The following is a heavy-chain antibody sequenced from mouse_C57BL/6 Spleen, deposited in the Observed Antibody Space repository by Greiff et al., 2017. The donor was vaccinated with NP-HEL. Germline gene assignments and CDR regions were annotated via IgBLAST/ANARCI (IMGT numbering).Heavy chain of an antibody. CDR1: GFTFTDYY. CDR2: IRNKANGYTT. V-gene: IGHV7-3*01. Sequence: DVQLQESGGGLVQPGGSLSLSCAASGFTFTDYYMSWVRQPPGKALEWLGFIRNKANGYTTEYSASVKGRFTISRDNSQSILYLQMNALRAEDSATYYCARNRGWYFDVWGTGTTVTVSS. CDR3: ARNRGWYFDV. J-gene: IGHJ1*03.